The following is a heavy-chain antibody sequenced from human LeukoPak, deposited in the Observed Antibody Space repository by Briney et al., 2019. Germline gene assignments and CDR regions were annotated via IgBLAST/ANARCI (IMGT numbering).Heavy chain of an antibody. J-gene: IGHJ4*02. CDR3: ARDLYGSGRYQRDY. CDR1: GFTFSDYY. D-gene: IGHD3-10*01. Sequence: PGGSLRLSCAASGFTFSDYYMGWIRQAPGKGLEWVSYISSSGSTTYYADSVKGRFTISRDNARDSLSLQMNSLRAEDTAVYYCARDLYGSGRYQRDYWGQGTLVTVSS. CDR2: ISSSGSTT. V-gene: IGHV3-11*04.